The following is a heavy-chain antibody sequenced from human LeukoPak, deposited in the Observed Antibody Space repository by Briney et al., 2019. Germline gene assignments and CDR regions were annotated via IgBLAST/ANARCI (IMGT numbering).Heavy chain of an antibody. D-gene: IGHD1-1*01. J-gene: IGHJ6*03. V-gene: IGHV3-53*01. CDR2: IYSGGST. CDR1: GFTLSSYA. CDR3: ASTAAGTSYYYYYMDV. Sequence: GGSLRLSCAASGFTLSSYAINWVRQAPGKGLEWGSVIYSGGSTYYADSVKGRFTISRDNSKNTLYLQMNSLRAEDTAVYYCASTAAGTSYYYYYMDVWGKGTTVTVSS.